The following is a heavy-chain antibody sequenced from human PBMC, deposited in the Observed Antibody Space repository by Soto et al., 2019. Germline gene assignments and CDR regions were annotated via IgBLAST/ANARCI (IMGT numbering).Heavy chain of an antibody. CDR2: INHSGST. J-gene: IGHJ6*03. V-gene: IGHV4-34*01. D-gene: IGHD4-17*01. CDR3: AKRNGDYGRYYYYYYMDV. CDR1: GGSFSGCY. Sequence: SETLSLTCAVYGGSFSGCYWSWIRPPPGKGLEWIGEINHSGSTNYNPSLKSRVTISVDTSKNQFSLKLSSVTAADTAVYYCAKRNGDYGRYYYYYYMDVWGKGTTVTVSS.